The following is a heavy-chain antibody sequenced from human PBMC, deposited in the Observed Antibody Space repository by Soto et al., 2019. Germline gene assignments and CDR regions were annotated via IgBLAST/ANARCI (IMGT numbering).Heavy chain of an antibody. CDR1: GFSLSTSGVG. V-gene: IGHV2-5*02. Sequence: QITLKESGPTLVKPTQTLTLTCTFSGFSLSTSGVGVGWIRQPPGKALEWLALIYWDDDKRYSPSLKSRLTITKDTPQNPGGPKMTNQDPVDTATYYCAQRGFSRHNRRKWFHPWGQGTLVTVSS. CDR2: IYWDDDK. CDR3: AQRGFSRHNRRKWFHP. D-gene: IGHD1-20*01. J-gene: IGHJ5*02.